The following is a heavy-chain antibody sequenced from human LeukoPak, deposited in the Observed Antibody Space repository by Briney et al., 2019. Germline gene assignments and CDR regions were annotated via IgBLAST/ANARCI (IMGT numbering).Heavy chain of an antibody. D-gene: IGHD3-22*01. J-gene: IGHJ4*02. V-gene: IGHV3-23*01. CDR2: ISDSGGST. CDR1: RFTFSSYA. CDR3: ARYRVVVVTNKNYYFDF. Sequence: PGGSLRLSCAASRFTFSSYAMSWVRQAPGKGLEWVSTISDSGGSTYYADSVKGRFTISRDNSKNTLYLQMSSLRAEDTAIYFCARYRVVVVTNKNYYFDFWGQGTLVTVSS.